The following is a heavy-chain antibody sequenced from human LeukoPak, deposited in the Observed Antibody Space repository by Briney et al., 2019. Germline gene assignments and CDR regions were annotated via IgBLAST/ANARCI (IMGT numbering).Heavy chain of an antibody. J-gene: IGHJ6*03. CDR2: ISGSGGST. CDR1: GFTFSSYA. D-gene: IGHD5-18*01. V-gene: IGHV3-23*01. CDR3: AKDTAMAQYYYYYYMDV. Sequence: GGSLRLSCAASGFTFSSYAMSWVRQAPGKGLEWVSAISGSGGSTYYADSVKGRFTISGDNSKNTLYLQMNSLRAEDTAVYYCAKDTAMAQYYYYYYMDVWGKGTTVTVSS.